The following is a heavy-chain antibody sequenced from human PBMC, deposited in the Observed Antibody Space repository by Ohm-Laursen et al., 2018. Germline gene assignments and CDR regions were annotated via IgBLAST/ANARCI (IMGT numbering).Heavy chain of an antibody. J-gene: IGHJ4*02. Sequence: SLRLSCAASGFTFSSYWMHWVRQAPGKGLVWVSRINSDGSSTNYADSVKGRFTISRDNAKNTLYLQMNSLRAEDAAVYHCARDPVRGLTDYWGQGTLVTVSS. D-gene: IGHD3-16*01. CDR3: ARDPVRGLTDY. CDR2: INSDGSST. V-gene: IGHV3-74*01. CDR1: GFTFSSYW.